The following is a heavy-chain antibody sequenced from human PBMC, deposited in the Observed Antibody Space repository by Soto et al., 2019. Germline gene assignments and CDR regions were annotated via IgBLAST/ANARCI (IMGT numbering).Heavy chain of an antibody. CDR2: ISYDGSNK. J-gene: IGHJ5*01. CDR1: GITFSSYA. Sequence: QVQLVESGGGVVQSGRSLRLSCAASGITFSSYAMHWVRQAPGKGLEWVAVISYDGSNKYYADSVKGRFTISRDNSKNTMYVQMNSLRPEDTAVYYCARGLAGYSRFDFWGQGTLVTVSS. V-gene: IGHV3-30-3*01. D-gene: IGHD1-26*01. CDR3: ARGLAGYSRFDF.